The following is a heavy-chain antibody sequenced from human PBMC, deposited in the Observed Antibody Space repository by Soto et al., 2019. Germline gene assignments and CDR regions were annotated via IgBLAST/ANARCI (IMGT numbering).Heavy chain of an antibody. CDR2: IYPGDSDT. Sequence: GESLKISCKGSGYSFTSYWIGWVRQMPGKGLEWMGIIYPGDSDTRYSPSFQGQVTISADKSISTAYLQWSSLKASDTAMYYCARRPHFDYGGNSGMGMEAFDIWGQGTMVTVPS. J-gene: IGHJ3*02. CDR1: GYSFTSYW. CDR3: ARRPHFDYGGNSGMGMEAFDI. D-gene: IGHD4-17*01. V-gene: IGHV5-51*01.